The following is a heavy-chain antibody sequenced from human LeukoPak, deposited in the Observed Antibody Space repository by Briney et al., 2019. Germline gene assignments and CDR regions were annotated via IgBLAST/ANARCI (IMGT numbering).Heavy chain of an antibody. CDR3: AHSSGYYFGY. CDR2: IIPIFGTA. J-gene: IGHJ4*02. D-gene: IGHD3-22*01. Sequence: GASVKVSCKASGGTFSSYAISWVRQAPGQGLEWMGGIIPIFGTANYAQKFQGRVTITADESTSTAYMELSSPRSEDTAVYYCAHSSGYYFGYWGQGTLVTVSS. V-gene: IGHV1-69*13. CDR1: GGTFSSYA.